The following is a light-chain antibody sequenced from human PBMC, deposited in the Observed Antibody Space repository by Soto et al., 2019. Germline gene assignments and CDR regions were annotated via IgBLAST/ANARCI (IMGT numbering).Light chain of an antibody. Sequence: DIVMTQSPDSLAVTLGERATINCKSSQSVLHTSNNKNYLTWYQQKPGQPPKLLVYWASTRVFGVPDRFSGSGSGTDFTLTISSLQAEDVAVYFCQQYYTTPITFGQGTRLEIK. CDR3: QQYYTTPIT. CDR2: WAS. CDR1: QSVLHTSNNKNY. J-gene: IGKJ5*01. V-gene: IGKV4-1*01.